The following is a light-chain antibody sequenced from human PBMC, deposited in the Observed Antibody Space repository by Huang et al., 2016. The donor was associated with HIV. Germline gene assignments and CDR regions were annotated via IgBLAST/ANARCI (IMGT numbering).Light chain of an antibody. V-gene: IGKV3-15*01. Sequence: IVMTQSPATLSVSPGERVTLSCRASRSVGNNLAWYQQKVGQPPMLLLYGASTRASGIAARFSGRGSGTDFTLTISSLQSEDFAVYYCQQYNDWPPWYTFGQGTKLEIK. CDR3: QQYNDWPPWYT. CDR1: RSVGNN. CDR2: GAS. J-gene: IGKJ2*01.